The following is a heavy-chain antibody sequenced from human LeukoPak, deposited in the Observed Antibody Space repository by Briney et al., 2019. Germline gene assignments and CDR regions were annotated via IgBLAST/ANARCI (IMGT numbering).Heavy chain of an antibody. CDR1: GGSFSGYY. V-gene: IGHV4-34*01. Sequence: SETLSLTCAVYGGSFSGYYWSWMRQPPGKGLEWIGEINHSGSTNYNPSLKSRVTISVDTSKNQFSLKLSSVTAADTAVYYCARVKNRSIAARPFDYWGQGTLVTVSS. CDR3: ARVKNRSIAARPFDY. J-gene: IGHJ4*02. CDR2: INHSGST. D-gene: IGHD6-6*01.